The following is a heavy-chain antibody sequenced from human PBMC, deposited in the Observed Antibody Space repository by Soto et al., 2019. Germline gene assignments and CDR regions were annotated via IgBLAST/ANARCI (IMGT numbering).Heavy chain of an antibody. Sequence: SETLSLTCAVYGGSISSSNWWSWVRQPPGKGLEWIGEIYHSGSTNYNPSLKSRVTISVDKSKNQFSLKLSSVTAADTAVYYCASLVVPADYYYGMDVWGQGTTVTVSS. CDR3: ASLVVPADYYYGMDV. CDR2: IYHSGST. V-gene: IGHV4-4*02. D-gene: IGHD2-2*01. J-gene: IGHJ6*02. CDR1: GGSISSSNW.